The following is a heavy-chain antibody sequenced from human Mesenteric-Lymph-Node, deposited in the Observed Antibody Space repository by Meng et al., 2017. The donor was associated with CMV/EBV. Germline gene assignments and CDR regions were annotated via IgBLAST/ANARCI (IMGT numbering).Heavy chain of an antibody. Sequence: SETLSLTCAVYGGSFSGYYWSWIRQPPGKGLEWIGEINHSGSTNYNPSLKSRVTISVDTSKNQLSLKLSSVTAADTAVYYCARAPSRTGMDVWGQGTTVTVSS. CDR3: ARAPSRTGMDV. CDR1: GGSFSGYY. CDR2: INHSGST. J-gene: IGHJ6*02. V-gene: IGHV4-34*01.